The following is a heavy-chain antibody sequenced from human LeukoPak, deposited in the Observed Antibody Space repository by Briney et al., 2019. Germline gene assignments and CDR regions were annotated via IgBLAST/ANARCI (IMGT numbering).Heavy chain of an antibody. V-gene: IGHV1-58*02. D-gene: IGHD2-21*01. Sequence: SVKVSCKASGFTFTSFAIQWVRQARGQRLEWIGWIVVGSGNTKYAQKFQGRVTITRDMSTSTAYMELNTKDSAVYYCAADVIPGPKGFDPWGQGTLVTVSS. CDR1: GFTFTSFA. J-gene: IGHJ5*02. CDR2: IVVGSGNT. CDR3: AADVIPGPKGFDP.